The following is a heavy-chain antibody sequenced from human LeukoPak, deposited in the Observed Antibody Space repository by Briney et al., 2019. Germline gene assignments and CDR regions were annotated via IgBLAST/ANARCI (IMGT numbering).Heavy chain of an antibody. CDR1: GYTFTSYG. J-gene: IGHJ4*02. D-gene: IGHD2-2*01. CDR3: ARSLGYCSSTSCSAQYYFDY. CDR2: IIPIFGTA. V-gene: IGHV1-69*05. Sequence: SVKVSCKASGYTFTSYGISWVRQAPGQGLEWMGGIIPIFGTANYAQKFQGRVTITTDESTSTAYMELSSLRSEDTAVYYCARSLGYCSSTSCSAQYYFDYWGQGTLVTVSS.